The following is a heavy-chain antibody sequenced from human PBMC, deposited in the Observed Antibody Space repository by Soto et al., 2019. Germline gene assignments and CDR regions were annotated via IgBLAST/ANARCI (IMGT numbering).Heavy chain of an antibody. CDR2: ISGSGGST. V-gene: IGHV3-23*01. D-gene: IGHD3-3*01. CDR3: AKDSTFWSGYYLIPDWFDP. CDR1: GFTFSSYA. Sequence: GGSLRLSCAASGFTFSSYAMSWVRQAPGKGLEWVSAISGSGGSTYYADSGKGRFTISRDNSKNTLYLQMNSLRAEDTAVYYCAKDSTFWSGYYLIPDWFDPWGQGTLVTVSS. J-gene: IGHJ5*02.